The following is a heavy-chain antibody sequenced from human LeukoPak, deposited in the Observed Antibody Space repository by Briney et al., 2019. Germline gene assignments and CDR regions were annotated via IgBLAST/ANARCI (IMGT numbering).Heavy chain of an antibody. Sequence: PGGALRLSCAASGLTFSTYAMRWVRQAPGKGLEYVSCISSNGGSTYYANAVKGRFTISRDNPKTTLFLQMGSLRAEDMAVYYCARGAHYYYDRSGYYYFDYWGQGTLVTVSS. D-gene: IGHD3-22*01. V-gene: IGHV3-64*01. CDR2: ISSNGGST. J-gene: IGHJ4*02. CDR3: ARGAHYYYDRSGYYYFDY. CDR1: GLTFSTYA.